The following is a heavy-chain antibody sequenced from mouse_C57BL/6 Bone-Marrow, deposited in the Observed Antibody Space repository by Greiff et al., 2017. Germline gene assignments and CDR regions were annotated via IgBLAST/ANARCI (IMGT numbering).Heavy chain of an antibody. J-gene: IGHJ1*03. D-gene: IGHD1-1*01. CDR3: ARDFGSSYWYFDV. V-gene: IGHV1-85*01. Sequence: QVQLQQSGPELVKPGASVKLSCKASGYTFTSYDINWVKQRPGQGLEWIGWIYPRGGSTKYNEKFKGKATLTVDTSSSTAYMELHSLTSENSAFYFCARDFGSSYWYFDVWGTGTTVTVSA. CDR1: GYTFTSYD. CDR2: IYPRGGST.